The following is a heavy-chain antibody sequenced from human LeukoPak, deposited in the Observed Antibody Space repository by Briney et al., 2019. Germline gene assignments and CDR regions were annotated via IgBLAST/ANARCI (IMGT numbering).Heavy chain of an antibody. CDR3: ARYCSSTSCYTRGGYFDY. D-gene: IGHD2-2*02. V-gene: IGHV1-69*05. J-gene: IGHJ4*02. CDR2: IIPIFGTA. CDR1: GGTFSSYA. Sequence: GASVKVSCKASGGTFSSYAISWVRQAPGQGLEWMGGIIPIFGTANYAQKFQGRVTITTDESTSTAYMELSSLRSEDTAVYYCARYCSSTSCYTRGGYFDYWGQGTLVTVSS.